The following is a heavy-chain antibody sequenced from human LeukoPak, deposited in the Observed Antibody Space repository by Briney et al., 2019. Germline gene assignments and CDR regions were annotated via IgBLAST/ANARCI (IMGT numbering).Heavy chain of an antibody. V-gene: IGHV4-30-4*01. CDR1: GGSISSGDYY. J-gene: IGHJ4*02. CDR2: IYYSGST. CDR3: ARALNSNYYDSSGYYRLTFDY. D-gene: IGHD3-22*01. Sequence: PSQTLSLTCTVSGGSISSGDYYWSWIRQPPGKGLEWIGYIYYSGSTYYNPSLKSRVTISVDTSKNQFSLKLSSVTAADTAVYYCARALNSNYYDSSGYYRLTFDYWGQGTLVTVSS.